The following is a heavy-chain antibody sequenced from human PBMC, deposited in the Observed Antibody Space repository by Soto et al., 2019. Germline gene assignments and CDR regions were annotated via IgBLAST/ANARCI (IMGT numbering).Heavy chain of an antibody. V-gene: IGHV1-2*02. Sequence: ASVKVSCKASGYSFTGYYIHWVRQAPGQGFEWMGEISPNSGGTKYAQKFQGRVTITRDTSASTAYMELSSLRSEDTAVYYCARGYSGYDSLWYFDYWGQGTLVTVSS. D-gene: IGHD5-12*01. CDR1: GYSFTGYY. CDR2: ISPNSGGT. CDR3: ARGYSGYDSLWYFDY. J-gene: IGHJ4*02.